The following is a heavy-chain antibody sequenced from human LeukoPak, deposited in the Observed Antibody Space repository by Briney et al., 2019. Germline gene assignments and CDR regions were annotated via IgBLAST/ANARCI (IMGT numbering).Heavy chain of an antibody. J-gene: IGHJ6*03. D-gene: IGHD3-3*01. Sequence: GGSLRLSCAASGFTFSSYAMHWVRQAPGKGLEWVAVISYDGSNKYYADSVKGRFTISRDNSKNTLYLQMNSLRAEDTAVYYCARGLSITIFGVVIEYYMDVWGKGTTVTVSS. CDR2: ISYDGSNK. V-gene: IGHV3-30*04. CDR3: ARGLSITIFGVVIEYYMDV. CDR1: GFTFSSYA.